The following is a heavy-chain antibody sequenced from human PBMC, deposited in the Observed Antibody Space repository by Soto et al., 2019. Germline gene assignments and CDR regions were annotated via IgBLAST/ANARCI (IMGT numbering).Heavy chain of an antibody. Sequence: PSEPLSLTCTVSGGSISSGDYYWSWIRQPPGKGLEWIGYIYYSGSTYYNPSLKSRVTISVDTSKNQFSLKLSSVTAADTAVYYCARNTYDFWSGTYGMDVWGQGTTVTVSS. D-gene: IGHD3-3*01. CDR2: IYYSGST. J-gene: IGHJ6*02. V-gene: IGHV4-30-4*01. CDR1: GGSISSGDYY. CDR3: ARNTYDFWSGTYGMDV.